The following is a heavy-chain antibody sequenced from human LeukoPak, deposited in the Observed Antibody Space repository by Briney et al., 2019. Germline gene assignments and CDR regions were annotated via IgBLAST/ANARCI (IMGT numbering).Heavy chain of an antibody. V-gene: IGHV3-21*01. D-gene: IGHD5-12*01. Sequence: GGSLRLSCAASGFTFSSYSMNWVRQAPGKGLEWVSSISSSSSYIYYADSVKGRFTISRDNAKNSLFLQMNSLRAEDTAVYYCARGPIVAPDHWGQGTLVTVSS. CDR2: ISSSSSYI. CDR3: ARGPIVAPDH. J-gene: IGHJ4*02. CDR1: GFTFSSYS.